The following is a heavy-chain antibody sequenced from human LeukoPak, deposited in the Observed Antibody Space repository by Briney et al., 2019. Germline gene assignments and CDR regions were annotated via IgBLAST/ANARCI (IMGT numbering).Heavy chain of an antibody. CDR3: ARDGSSSIWYGGYYYYYMDV. CDR1: GFTFSSYS. D-gene: IGHD6-13*01. V-gene: IGHV3-21*01. J-gene: IGHJ6*03. Sequence: PGVSLRLSCAASGFTFSSYSMNWVRQAPGKGLEWVSSISSSSSYIYYADSVKGRFIISRDNSKNTLYLQMNSLRAEDTAVYYCARDGSSSIWYGGYYYYYMDVWGKGTTVTVSS. CDR2: ISSSSSYI.